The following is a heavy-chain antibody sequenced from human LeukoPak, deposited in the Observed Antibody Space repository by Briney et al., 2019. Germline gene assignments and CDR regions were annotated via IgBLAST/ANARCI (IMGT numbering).Heavy chain of an antibody. J-gene: IGHJ4*02. CDR2: IKQDGSEK. D-gene: IGHD6-13*01. CDR3: AREWQGGIAAAGTRIEGDY. Sequence: GGSLRLSCAVSGFSVSGYWTTWVRQAPGKGLEWVANIKQDGSEKNYVGSVKGRFTISRDNAENSLFLQMNSLRVEDTAVYYCAREWQGGIAAAGTRIEGDYWGQGTLVAVSS. CDR1: GFSVSGYW. V-gene: IGHV3-7*01.